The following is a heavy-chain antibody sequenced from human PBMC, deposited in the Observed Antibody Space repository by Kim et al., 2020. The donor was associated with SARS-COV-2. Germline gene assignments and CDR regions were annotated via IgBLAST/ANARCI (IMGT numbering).Heavy chain of an antibody. CDR3: ARVMVRGVIMVSSDFDY. CDR1: GYTFTSYA. Sequence: ASVKVSCKASGYTFTSYAMNWVRQAPGQGLEWMGWINTNTGNPTYAQGFTGRFVFSLDTSVNTAYLQISSLKAEDTAVYYCARVMVRGVIMVSSDFDYWGQGTLVTVSS. D-gene: IGHD3-10*01. CDR2: INTNTGNP. V-gene: IGHV7-4-1*02. J-gene: IGHJ4*02.